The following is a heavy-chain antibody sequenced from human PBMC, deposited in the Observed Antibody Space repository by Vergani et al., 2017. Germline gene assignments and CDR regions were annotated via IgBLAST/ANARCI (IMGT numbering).Heavy chain of an antibody. V-gene: IGHV1-69*01. CDR1: GGTFSSYA. D-gene: IGHD3-22*01. CDR2: IIPIFGTA. CDR3: AREAYYYDSSGYRKRKNFDY. J-gene: IGHJ4*02. Sequence: QVQLVQSGAEVKKPGSSVKVSCKASGGTFSSYAISWVRQAPGQGLKWMGGIIPIFGTANYAQKFQGRVTITADESTSTAYMELSSLRSEDTAVYYCAREAYYYDSSGYRKRKNFDYWGQGTLVTVSS.